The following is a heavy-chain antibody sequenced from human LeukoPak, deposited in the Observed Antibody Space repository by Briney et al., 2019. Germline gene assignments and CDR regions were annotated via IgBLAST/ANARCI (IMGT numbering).Heavy chain of an antibody. CDR1: GFTFSSYS. V-gene: IGHV3-21*04. D-gene: IGHD6-19*01. Sequence: PGGSLRLSCAASGFTFSSYSMNWVRQAPGKGLEWVSSISSSSSYIYYADSVKGRFTISRDNSKNTLYLQMNSLRAEDTAVYYCASRYYSGWYYYYYYMDVWGKGTTVTVSS. CDR2: ISSSSSYI. J-gene: IGHJ6*03. CDR3: ASRYYSGWYYYYYYMDV.